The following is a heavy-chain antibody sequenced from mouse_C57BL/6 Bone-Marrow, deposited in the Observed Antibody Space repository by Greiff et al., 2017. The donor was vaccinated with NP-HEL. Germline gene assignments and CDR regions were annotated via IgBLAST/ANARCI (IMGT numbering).Heavy chain of an antibody. D-gene: IGHD1-1*01. V-gene: IGHV14-3*01. Sequence: EVQLQQSVAELVRPGASVKLSCTASGFNIKNTYMHWVKQRPEQGLVWIGRIDPANGNTKYAPKFQGKATITADPSSNTAYLQLSSLTSEDTAIYYCASPFITTVVATFFYYAMDYWGQGTSVTVSS. CDR2: IDPANGNT. J-gene: IGHJ4*01. CDR3: ASPFITTVVATFFYYAMDY. CDR1: GFNIKNTY.